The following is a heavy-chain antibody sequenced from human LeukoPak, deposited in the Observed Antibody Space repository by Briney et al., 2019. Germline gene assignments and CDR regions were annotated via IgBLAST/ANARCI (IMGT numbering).Heavy chain of an antibody. CDR3: ARLDSSGYYYFDY. Sequence: SETLSLTCTVSGGSISSYYWSWIRQPPGKGLEWIGYIYYSGSTNYNPSLKSRVAISVDTSKNQFSLSLSSVTAADTAVYYCARLDSSGYYYFDYWGQGSLVAVSS. D-gene: IGHD3-22*01. V-gene: IGHV4-59*01. CDR1: GGSISSYY. J-gene: IGHJ4*02. CDR2: IYYSGST.